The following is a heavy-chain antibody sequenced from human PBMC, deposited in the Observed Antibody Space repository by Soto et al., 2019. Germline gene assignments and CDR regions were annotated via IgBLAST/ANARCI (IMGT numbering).Heavy chain of an antibody. CDR1: GYTFTIYG. CDR3: ARALGYSGYAGMDV. Sequence: QVQLVQSGGEVKKPGASVKVSCKASGYTFTIYGINWVRQAPGQGLEWMGWISPDNGNTNYAQKLQGRVTMTTDTSTSTAYMELRSLITDDPAVYYCARALGYSGYAGMDVWGQGTTVTVSS. V-gene: IGHV1-18*01. D-gene: IGHD5-12*01. CDR2: ISPDNGNT. J-gene: IGHJ6*02.